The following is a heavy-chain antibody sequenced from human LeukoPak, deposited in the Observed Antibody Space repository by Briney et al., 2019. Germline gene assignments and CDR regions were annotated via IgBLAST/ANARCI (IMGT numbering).Heavy chain of an antibody. J-gene: IGHJ6*02. CDR3: ARASYYDSSGYYYDYYYYGMDV. D-gene: IGHD3-22*01. V-gene: IGHV4-59*01. Sequence: SETLSLTCTVSGGSISSYYGSWIRQPPGKGLGWIGYIYYSVSTNYNPSLKSRVTISVDTSKNQFSLKPSSVTDADTAVYYCARASYYDSSGYYYDYYYYGMDVWGQGTTVTVSS. CDR1: GGSISSYY. CDR2: IYYSVST.